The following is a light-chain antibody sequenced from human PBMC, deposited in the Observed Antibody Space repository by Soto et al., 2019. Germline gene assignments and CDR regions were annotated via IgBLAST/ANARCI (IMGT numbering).Light chain of an antibody. CDR3: QQYNNWPW. J-gene: IGKJ1*01. V-gene: IGKV3-15*01. CDR2: GAS. CDR1: QSVSIN. Sequence: EIVMTQSPATLSVSPGERATLSCRASQSVSINLAWYQQKPGQAPRLLIYGASTRATGIPARFSGSGSGTEFTLTISSLQSEDFAVYYCQQYNNWPWFGQGTKVEIK.